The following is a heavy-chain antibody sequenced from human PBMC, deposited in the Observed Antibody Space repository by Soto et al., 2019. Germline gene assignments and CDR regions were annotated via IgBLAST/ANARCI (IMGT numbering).Heavy chain of an antibody. Sequence: QVQLVESGGGVVQPGRSLRLSCAASGFTFSRYAIHWVRQAPGKGLEWLALISYDGNKTYYADSVRGRLSISRDNSKNPLFLRLTNVTTEDTAVYYCAHLDWRVIASWCEGTVVSVSS. J-gene: IGHJ4*02. V-gene: IGHV3-30*14. D-gene: IGHD1-1*01. CDR1: GFTFSRYA. CDR2: ISYDGNKT. CDR3: AHLDWRVIAS.